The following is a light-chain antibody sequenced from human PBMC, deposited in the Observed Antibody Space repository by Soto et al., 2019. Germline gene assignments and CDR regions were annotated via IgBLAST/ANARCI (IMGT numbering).Light chain of an antibody. CDR2: EDI. Sequence: QYALTQPASVSGSPGQSITISCTGTSSDIVRYNLVSWYQQHPGKAPKLIIYEDIERPSGVSDRFSGSKSGNTASLTISGLQTEDEADYYCCSYAGGASVVFGGGTKLTVL. CDR3: CSYAGGASVV. V-gene: IGLV2-23*01. J-gene: IGLJ2*01. CDR1: SSDIVRYNL.